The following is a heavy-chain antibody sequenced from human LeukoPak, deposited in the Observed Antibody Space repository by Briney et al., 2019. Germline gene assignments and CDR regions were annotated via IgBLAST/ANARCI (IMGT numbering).Heavy chain of an antibody. D-gene: IGHD3-9*01. J-gene: IGHJ4*02. CDR1: GYTLTELS. Sequence: ASVKVSCKVSGYTLTELSMHWVRQAPGKGLEWMGGFDPEDGETIYAQKFQGRVTMTEDTSTDTAYMELSSLRSEDTAVYYCATPGDCDITPYYFDYWGQGTLVTVSS. CDR3: ATPGDCDITPYYFDY. CDR2: FDPEDGET. V-gene: IGHV1-24*01.